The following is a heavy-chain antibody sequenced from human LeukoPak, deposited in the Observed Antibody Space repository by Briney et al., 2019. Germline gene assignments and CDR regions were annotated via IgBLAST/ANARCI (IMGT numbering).Heavy chain of an antibody. CDR3: AKDPGSSASGDFYYFDY. D-gene: IGHD6-6*01. V-gene: IGHV3-23*01. Sequence: GGSLRLSCAASGFTFSSYAMSWVRQAPGKGLEWVSAISGSGGSTYYADSVKGRFTISRDNSKNTLYLQMNSLRAEDTAVYYCAKDPGSSASGDFYYFDYWGQGTLVTVSS. CDR2: ISGSGGST. J-gene: IGHJ4*02. CDR1: GFTFSSYA.